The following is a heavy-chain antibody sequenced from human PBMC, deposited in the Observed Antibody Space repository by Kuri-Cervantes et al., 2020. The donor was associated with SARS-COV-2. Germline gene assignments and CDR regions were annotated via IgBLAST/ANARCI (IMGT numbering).Heavy chain of an antibody. Sequence: LSLTCAASGFTFSSYATSWVRQAPGKGLEWVSVIYSGGSSTYYADSVKGRFTISRDNSKNTLYLQMNSLRAEDTAVYYCAKDIAVAGHFDYWGQGTLVTVSS. D-gene: IGHD6-19*01. J-gene: IGHJ4*02. CDR3: AKDIAVAGHFDY. CDR1: GFTFSSYA. V-gene: IGHV3-23*03. CDR2: IYSGGSST.